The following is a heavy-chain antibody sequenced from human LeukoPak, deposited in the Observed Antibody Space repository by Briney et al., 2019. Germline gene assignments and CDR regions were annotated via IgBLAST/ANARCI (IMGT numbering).Heavy chain of an antibody. J-gene: IGHJ4*02. D-gene: IGHD3-3*01. V-gene: IGHV1-18*01. CDR1: GYTFTSYG. CDR3: ALPLHYDFWSGYCRVFNY. CDR2: ISAYNGNT. Sequence: VKVSCKASGYTFTSYGISWVRQAPGQGLEWMGWISAYNGNTNYAQKFQGRVTMTRNTSISTAYMELSSLRSEDTAVYYCALPLHYDFWSGYCRVFNYWGQGTLVTVSS.